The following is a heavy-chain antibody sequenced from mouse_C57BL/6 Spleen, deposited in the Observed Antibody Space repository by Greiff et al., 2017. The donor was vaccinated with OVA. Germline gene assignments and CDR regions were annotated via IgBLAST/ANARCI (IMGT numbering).Heavy chain of an antibody. CDR2: IDPETGGT. V-gene: IGHV1-15*01. CDR3: TRRGSSYYAMDY. J-gene: IGHJ4*01. Sequence: QVHVKQSGAELVRPGASVTLSCKASGYTFTDYEMHWVKQTPVHGLEWIGAIDPETGGTAYNQKFKGKAILTADKSSSTAYMELRSLTSEDSAVYYGTRRGSSYYAMDYWGQGTSVTVSS. CDR1: GYTFTDYE. D-gene: IGHD1-1*01.